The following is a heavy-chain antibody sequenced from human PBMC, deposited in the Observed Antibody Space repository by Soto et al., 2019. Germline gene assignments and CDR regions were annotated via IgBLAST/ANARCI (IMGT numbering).Heavy chain of an antibody. Sequence: DVQLVESGGGLVQPGRSLRLSCAASGFIFDDFAMHWVRQAPGKGLEWVSGISWNSGSTDYAASVKGRFIISRDNARNSLYLQTNSLRPEDTALYYCARDTDSDTWNDPFDYWGQGALVIVS. V-gene: IGHV3-9*01. D-gene: IGHD1-1*01. CDR3: ARDTDSDTWNDPFDY. J-gene: IGHJ4*02. CDR1: GFIFDDFA. CDR2: ISWNSGST.